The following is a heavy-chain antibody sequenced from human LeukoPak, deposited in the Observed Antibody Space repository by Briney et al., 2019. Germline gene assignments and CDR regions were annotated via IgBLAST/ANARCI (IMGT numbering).Heavy chain of an antibody. D-gene: IGHD6-19*01. CDR1: GYSFTSCW. J-gene: IGHJ4*02. V-gene: IGHV5-51*01. CDR2: IYPGDFDT. Sequence: GESLKNSCKSSGYSFTSCWIGWVRQMPGKGLEWMGIIYPGDFDTRYSPSFQGQVTISADKSIRTAYLQWSSLRASDTAMYYCVVAATTGFEFDYWGQGTLVTVSS. CDR3: VVAATTGFEFDY.